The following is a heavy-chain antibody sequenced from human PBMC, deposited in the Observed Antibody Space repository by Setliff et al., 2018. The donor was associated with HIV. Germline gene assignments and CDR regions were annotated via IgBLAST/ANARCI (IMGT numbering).Heavy chain of an antibody. Sequence: SETLSLTCSVSGVSISSSRFYWAWIRQSPGKGLEWIGSVFSTGSLYYNPSLRGRITISIDASENHFTLRLTSVTAEDTALYFRARSFGNSWSGDRPHNYFDPWGQGTLVTVSS. J-gene: IGHJ5*02. CDR3: ARSFGNSWSGDRPHNYFDP. V-gene: IGHV4-39*02. CDR2: VFSTGSL. CDR1: GVSISSSRFY. D-gene: IGHD4-4*01.